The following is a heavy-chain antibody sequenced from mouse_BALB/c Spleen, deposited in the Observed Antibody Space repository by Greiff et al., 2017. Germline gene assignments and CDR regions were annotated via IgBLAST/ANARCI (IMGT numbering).Heavy chain of an antibody. J-gene: IGHJ4*01. CDR1: GYTFTSYV. Sequence: VQLQQSGPELVKPGASVKMSCKASGYTFTSYVMHWVKQKPGEGLEWIGYINPYNDGTKYNEKFKGKATLTSDKSSSTAYMELSSLTSEDSAVYYCAREEDYGSSSAMDYWGQGTSVTVSS. CDR3: AREEDYGSSSAMDY. V-gene: IGHV1-14*01. D-gene: IGHD1-1*01. CDR2: INPYNDGT.